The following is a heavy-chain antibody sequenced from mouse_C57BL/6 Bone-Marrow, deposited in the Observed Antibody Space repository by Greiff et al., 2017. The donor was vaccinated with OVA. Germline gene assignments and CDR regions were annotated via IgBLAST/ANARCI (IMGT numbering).Heavy chain of an antibody. CDR2: IDPSDSYT. Sequence: QVQLKQPGAELVMPGASVKLSCKASGYTFTSYWMHWVKQRPGQGLEWIGEIDPSDSYTNYNQKFKGKSTLTVDKSPSTAYMQLSSLTSEDSAVYYCAREGIYYDFSWFAYWGQGTLVTVSA. CDR3: AREGIYYDFSWFAY. D-gene: IGHD2-4*01. CDR1: GYTFTSYW. V-gene: IGHV1-69*01. J-gene: IGHJ3*01.